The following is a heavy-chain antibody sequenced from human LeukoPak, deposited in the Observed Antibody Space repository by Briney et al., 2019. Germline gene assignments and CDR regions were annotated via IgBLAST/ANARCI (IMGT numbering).Heavy chain of an antibody. CDR1: GFTFSSYS. J-gene: IGHJ3*02. CDR2: ISSSSSYI. D-gene: IGHD6-13*01. V-gene: IGHV3-21*01. Sequence: GGSLRLSCAASGFTFSSYSMNWVRQAPGKGLELVSSISSSSSYIYYADSVKGRFTISRDNAKNSLYLQMNSLRAEDTAVYYCARVAATFDAFDIWGQGTMVTVSS. CDR3: ARVAATFDAFDI.